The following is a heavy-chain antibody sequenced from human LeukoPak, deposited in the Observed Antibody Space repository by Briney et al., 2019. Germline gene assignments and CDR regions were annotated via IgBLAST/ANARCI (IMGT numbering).Heavy chain of an antibody. D-gene: IGHD1-26*01. Sequence: SETLSLTCAVYGGSFSGYYWSWIRQPPGKGLEWIGNIYYSGSTYYNASLQSRVTISIDTSKNQFSLRLSSVTAADTAMYYCAKSGGYGLIDYWGQGILVTVSS. V-gene: IGHV4-34*01. CDR3: AKSGGYGLIDY. CDR1: GGSFSGYY. CDR2: IYYSGST. J-gene: IGHJ4*02.